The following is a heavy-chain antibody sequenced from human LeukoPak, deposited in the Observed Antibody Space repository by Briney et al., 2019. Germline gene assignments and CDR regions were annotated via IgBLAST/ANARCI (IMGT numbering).Heavy chain of an antibody. CDR1: GGTFSSYA. J-gene: IGHJ5*02. D-gene: IGHD2-15*01. CDR3: ARDGDRYCSGGSCYDWFDP. Sequence: SVKVSCKASGGTFSSYAISWVRQAPGQGLEWMGGIIPIFGTANYAQKFQGRVPITTDESTSTAYMELSSLRSEDTAVYYCARDGDRYCSGGSCYDWFDPWGQGTLVTVSS. V-gene: IGHV1-69*05. CDR2: IIPIFGTA.